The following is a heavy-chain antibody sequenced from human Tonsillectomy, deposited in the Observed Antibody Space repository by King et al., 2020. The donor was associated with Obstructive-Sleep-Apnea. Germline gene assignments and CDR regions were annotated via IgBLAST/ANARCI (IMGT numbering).Heavy chain of an antibody. J-gene: IGHJ3*02. Sequence: EVQLVESGGGLVKPGGSLRLSCAASGFTFSGYNMNWVRQAPGKGLEWVSSISTSSSYLYYADSLKGRFTVSRDNAKNSLYLQMDSLRPEDTAVYYCARELITGEGSQYAFDIWGRGTMVTVSS. D-gene: IGHD1-20*01. V-gene: IGHV3-21*01. CDR2: ISTSSSYL. CDR3: ARELITGEGSQYAFDI. CDR1: GFTFSGYN.